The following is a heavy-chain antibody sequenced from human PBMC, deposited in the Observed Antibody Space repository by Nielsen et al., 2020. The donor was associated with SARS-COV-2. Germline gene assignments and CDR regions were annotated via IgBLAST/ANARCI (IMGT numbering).Heavy chain of an antibody. Sequence: SLKVSCKASGYSFSNFDINWVRQAPGQGLEWMGGSIPIFGTGNNAQKFQGRVTITADESTSTAYMELSSLRSEDTAVYYCARVGGWDDAFDIWGQGTVVTVSS. CDR1: GYSFSNFD. D-gene: IGHD1-26*01. J-gene: IGHJ3*02. V-gene: IGHV1-69*13. CDR3: ARVGGWDDAFDI. CDR2: SIPIFGTG.